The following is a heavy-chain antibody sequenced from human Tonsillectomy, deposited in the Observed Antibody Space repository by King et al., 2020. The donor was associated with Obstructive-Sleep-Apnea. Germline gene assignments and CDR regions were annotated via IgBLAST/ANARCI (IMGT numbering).Heavy chain of an antibody. D-gene: IGHD3-10*01. CDR1: GFTFSNAW. J-gene: IGHJ6*02. Sequence: DVQLVESGGGLVKPGGSLRLSCVVSGFTFSNAWMSWVRQAPGKGLEWVGRIKSRTDGGTTDYAAPVKGRFTISRDDSKNTRYLQMNSLKTEDTAVYYCTTRGFGELYYGMDVWGQGTTVTVSS. CDR2: IKSRTDGGTT. CDR3: TTRGFGELYYGMDV. V-gene: IGHV3-15*01.